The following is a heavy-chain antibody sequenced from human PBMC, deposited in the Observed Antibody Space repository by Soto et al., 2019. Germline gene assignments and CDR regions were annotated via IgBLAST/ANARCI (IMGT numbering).Heavy chain of an antibody. CDR1: GYTSTSYA. CDR2: INAGNGNT. Sequence: EASVKVSCKASGYTSTSYAMHWVRQAPGQRLEWMGWINAGNGNTKYSQKFQGRVTITRDTSASTAYMELSSLRSEDTAVYYCARDLGYYGSGPWGQGTLVTVSS. CDR3: ARDLGYYGSGP. D-gene: IGHD3-10*01. V-gene: IGHV1-3*01. J-gene: IGHJ5*02.